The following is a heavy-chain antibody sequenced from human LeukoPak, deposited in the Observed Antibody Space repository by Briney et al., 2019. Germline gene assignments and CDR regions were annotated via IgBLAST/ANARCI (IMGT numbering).Heavy chain of an antibody. V-gene: IGHV1-18*01. CDR3: ARVPRYSGSFMALSLCDI. CDR1: GGTFSSYG. CDR2: ISAYNGNT. J-gene: IGHJ3*02. Sequence: ASVKVSCKASGGTFSSYGISWVRQAPGQGLEWMGWISAYNGNTNYAQKLQGRVTMTTDTSTSTAYMELRSLRSDDTAVYYCARVPRYSGSFMALSLCDIWGQGTMVTVSS. D-gene: IGHD1-26*01.